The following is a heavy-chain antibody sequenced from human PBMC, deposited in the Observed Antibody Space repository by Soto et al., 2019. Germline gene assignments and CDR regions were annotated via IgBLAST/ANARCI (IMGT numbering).Heavy chain of an antibody. Sequence: SETLSLTCTVSGGSINSHNYYWAWIRQPPGKGLAWIASIYYDGTTYYNTSLKSRVTISRDTSKNQFSLRLTSVTAADTAVYFCGKVVVAATRHTDFDSWGQGTLVTVSS. CDR1: GGSINSHNYY. J-gene: IGHJ4*02. CDR2: IYYDGTT. D-gene: IGHD2-15*01. CDR3: GKVVVAATRHTDFDS. V-gene: IGHV4-39*01.